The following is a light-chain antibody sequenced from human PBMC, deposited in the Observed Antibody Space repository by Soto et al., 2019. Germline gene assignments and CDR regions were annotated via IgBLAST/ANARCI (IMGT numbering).Light chain of an antibody. J-gene: IGKJ1*01. CDR1: QKGSSVA. V-gene: IGKV3-20*01. Sequence: EIVLTRSPSTLSLSPGEGVSPSCSARQKGSSVAFAWYRQKPGQAPGLLIYGASKRATGTPYRFSGSGSGTEFTLTISSLQSEDFAVYYCQQYCSSPWTFGQGTKVDIK. CDR2: GAS. CDR3: QQYCSSPWT.